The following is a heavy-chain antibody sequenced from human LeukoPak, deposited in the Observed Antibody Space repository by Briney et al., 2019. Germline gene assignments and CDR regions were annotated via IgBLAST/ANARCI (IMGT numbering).Heavy chain of an antibody. Sequence: GGSLRLSCAASGFTFSSYSMNWVRQAPGKGLEWVSSISSSSSYIYYADSVKGRFTISRDNAKNSLYLQMNSLRAEDTAVYYCARQGDSSVSRANYYYYGMDAWGQGTTVTVSS. CDR1: GFTFSSYS. CDR3: ARQGDSSVSRANYYYYGMDA. CDR2: ISSSSSYI. D-gene: IGHD2-21*02. V-gene: IGHV3-21*01. J-gene: IGHJ6*02.